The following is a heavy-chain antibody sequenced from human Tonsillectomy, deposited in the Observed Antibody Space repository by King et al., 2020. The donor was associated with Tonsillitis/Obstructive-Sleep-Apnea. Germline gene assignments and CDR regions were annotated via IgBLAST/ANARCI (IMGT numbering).Heavy chain of an antibody. Sequence: VQLVESGGGLVQPGGSLRLSCAASGFTFSSYEMNWVRQAPGKGLEWVSYISSSGSTIYYADSVKGRFTISRDNAKNSLCLQMNSLRAEDTAVYYCARGGGGEAVVVPAMDVWGKGTTVTVSS. CDR2: ISSSGSTI. D-gene: IGHD2-2*01. CDR3: ARGGGGEAVVVPAMDV. V-gene: IGHV3-48*03. J-gene: IGHJ6*03. CDR1: GFTFSSYE.